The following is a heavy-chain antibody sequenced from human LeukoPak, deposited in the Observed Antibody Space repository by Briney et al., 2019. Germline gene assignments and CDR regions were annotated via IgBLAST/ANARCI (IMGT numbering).Heavy chain of an antibody. J-gene: IGHJ3*01. Sequence: QTGGSLRLSCVASGFTFSSYSMNWVRQAPGKGLEWVSSVSGDGSDSYYADSVKGRFTVSRDNSKKTVYLQMNSLRAEDTAIYYCAKGRVTVVRGDIIKSGAFEFWGQGTRVIVSS. D-gene: IGHD3-10*01. V-gene: IGHV3-23*01. CDR2: VSGDGSDS. CDR1: GFTFSSYS. CDR3: AKGRVTVVRGDIIKSGAFEF.